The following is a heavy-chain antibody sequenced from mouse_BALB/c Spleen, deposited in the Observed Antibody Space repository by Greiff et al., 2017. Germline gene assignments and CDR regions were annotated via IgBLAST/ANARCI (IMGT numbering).Heavy chain of an antibody. CDR3: ARGGYGNSYAMDY. CDR2: ISYSGST. D-gene: IGHD2-10*02. V-gene: IGHV3-8*02. J-gene: IGHJ4*01. Sequence: EVQLQESGPSLVKPSQTLSLTCSVTGDSITSGYWNWIRKFPGNKLEYMGYISYSGSTYYNPSLKSRISITRDTSKNQYYLQLNSVTTEDTATYYCARGGYGNSYAMDYWGQGTSVTVSS. CDR1: GDSITSGY.